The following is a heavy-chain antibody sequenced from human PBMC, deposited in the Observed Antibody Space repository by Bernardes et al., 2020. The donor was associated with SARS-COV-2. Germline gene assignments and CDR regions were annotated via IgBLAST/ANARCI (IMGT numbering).Heavy chain of an antibody. Sequence: ASAKVFCTAAGDTSIDYYTIWWLRPPGQGLEWRVWISSKGGSTNLAQKVQGRVTMTKDTSISTDYMELSRLRSDDTAVYYCARTLYYDRGGDSLFNDWGPGTTVTVSS. CDR2: ISSKGGST. J-gene: IGHJ4*02. V-gene: IGHV1-2*02. CDR1: GDTSIDYY. CDR3: ARTLYYDRGGDSLFND. D-gene: IGHD2-21*01.